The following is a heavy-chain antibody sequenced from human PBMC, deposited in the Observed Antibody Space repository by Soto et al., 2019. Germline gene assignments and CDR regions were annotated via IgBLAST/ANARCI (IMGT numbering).Heavy chain of an antibody. J-gene: IGHJ4*02. CDR2: INAGNGYT. V-gene: IGHV1-3*01. D-gene: IGHD3-10*01. Sequence: QVQLVQSGAEGKKPGASVKVSCETSGYTFANYPMHWVRQAPGQTLEWMGWINAGNGYTKYSQKFQGRVTITRDTSASIAYMELSSLRSEDTAVYYCPRAKIITTLDYWGQGTLVTVSS. CDR3: PRAKIITTLDY. CDR1: GYTFANYP.